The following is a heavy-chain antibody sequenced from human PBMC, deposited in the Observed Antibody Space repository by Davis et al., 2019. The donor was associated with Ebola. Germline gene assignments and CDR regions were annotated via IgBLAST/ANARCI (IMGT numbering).Heavy chain of an antibody. CDR1: GFTFSSYA. CDR2: IRGSGRST. V-gene: IGHV3-23*01. Sequence: PGGSLRLSCVTSGFTFSSYAMSWVRQAPGKGLEWVSGIRGSGRSTHYADSVKGRFTISRDNSKNTLYLQMNSLRAEDTAVYYCAKGYGNDWVFDDWGQGTLVTVSS. D-gene: IGHD3-9*01. CDR3: AKGYGNDWVFDD. J-gene: IGHJ4*02.